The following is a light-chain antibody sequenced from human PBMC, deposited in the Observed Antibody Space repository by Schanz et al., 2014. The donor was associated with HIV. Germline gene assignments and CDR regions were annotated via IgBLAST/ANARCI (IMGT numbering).Light chain of an antibody. CDR1: SSNIGSNT. CDR2: SDD. V-gene: IGLV1-44*01. Sequence: QSVLTQPPSASGTPGQRVTISCSGSSSNIGSNTVNWYQQLPGTAPNLLIYSDDQRPSGVPDRFFGSKSGTSASLAISGLQSEDEADYYCAAWDDSLNGPVFGGGTKLTVL. J-gene: IGLJ3*02. CDR3: AAWDDSLNGPV.